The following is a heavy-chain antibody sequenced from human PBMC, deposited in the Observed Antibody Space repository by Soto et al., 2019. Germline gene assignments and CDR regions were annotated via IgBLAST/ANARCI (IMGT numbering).Heavy chain of an antibody. D-gene: IGHD2-2*01. Sequence: QVQLQESGPGLVKPSQTLSLTCSVSGDYIHVGGYYWTWIRQRPGKSLEWMGYIYYTGKTYYNPSLESRITMSVDRSKNQFSLRLTSVTAADTAVYFCGRDLTSNANCIDPWGQGTLVTVSS. CDR3: GRDLTSNANCIDP. CDR2: IYYTGKT. V-gene: IGHV4-30-4*01. CDR1: GDYIHVGGYY. J-gene: IGHJ5*02.